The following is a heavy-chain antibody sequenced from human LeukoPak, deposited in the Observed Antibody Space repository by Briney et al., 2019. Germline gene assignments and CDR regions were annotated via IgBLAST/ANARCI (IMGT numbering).Heavy chain of an antibody. CDR1: GYTFTNFY. Sequence: GASVKVSCKASGYTFTNFYIHWLRQAPGQGPDWMGYINPRNGATSYSQKFQGRLTFTRDLSISTAYMEVSSLKSDDTALYYCARDPRDTGGSYDSWGQGTLLTVSS. CDR3: ARDPRDTGGSYDS. V-gene: IGHV1-2*02. J-gene: IGHJ5*01. D-gene: IGHD2-8*02. CDR2: INPRNGAT.